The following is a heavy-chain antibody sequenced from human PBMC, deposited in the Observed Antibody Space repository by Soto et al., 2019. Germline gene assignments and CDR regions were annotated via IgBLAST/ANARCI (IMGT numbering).Heavy chain of an antibody. CDR3: ARGKGMEENYYYYGLDI. J-gene: IGHJ6*02. Sequence: ASVKVSCKASGYTFTTHAMHWVRQAPGQSLEWMGWINGGTGQTKHSQRFQGRVNITRDTSASTAYMDLSSLRSEDTAVHYCARGKGMEENYYYYGLDIWGQGTTVTVSS. CDR2: INGGTGQT. V-gene: IGHV1-3*01. CDR1: GYTFTTHA. D-gene: IGHD1-1*01.